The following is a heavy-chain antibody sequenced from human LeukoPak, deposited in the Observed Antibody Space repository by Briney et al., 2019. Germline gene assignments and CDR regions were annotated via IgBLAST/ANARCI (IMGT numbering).Heavy chain of an antibody. D-gene: IGHD5-18*01. J-gene: IGHJ4*02. V-gene: IGHV1-69*13. Sequence: ASVKVSRKASGGTFSSYAISWVRQAPGQGLEWMGGIIPIFGTANYAQKFQGRVTITADESTSTAYMELSSLRSEDTAVYYCARTAGINGYSYGPFDYWGQGTLVTVSS. CDR3: ARTAGINGYSYGPFDY. CDR2: IIPIFGTA. CDR1: GGTFSSYA.